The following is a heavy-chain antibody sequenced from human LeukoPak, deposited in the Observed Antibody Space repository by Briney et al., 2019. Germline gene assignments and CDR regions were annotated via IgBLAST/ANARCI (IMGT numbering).Heavy chain of an antibody. J-gene: IGHJ4*02. CDR1: GFTFSDYY. CDR3: ARAIPASNDYYDSSGYPSLPDY. CDR2: ISSSGSTI. Sequence: GGSLRLSCAASGFTFSDYYMSWIRQAPGKGLKGVSYISSSGSTIYYADSVKGRFTISRDNAKNSLYLQMNSLRAEDTAVYYCARAIPASNDYYDSSGYPSLPDYWGQGTLVTVSS. V-gene: IGHV3-11*04. D-gene: IGHD3-22*01.